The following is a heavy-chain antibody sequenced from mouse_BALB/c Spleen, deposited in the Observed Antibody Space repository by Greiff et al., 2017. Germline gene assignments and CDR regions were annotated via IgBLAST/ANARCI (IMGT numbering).Heavy chain of an antibody. J-gene: IGHJ3*01. V-gene: IGHV1S81*02. CDR1: GYTFTSYW. Sequence: QVQLQQSGAELVKPGASVKLSCKASGYTFTSYWMHWVKQRPGQGLEWIGEINPSNGRTNYNEKFKSKATLTVDKSSSTAYMQLSSLTSEDSAVYYCARNCRFAYWGQGTLVTVSA. CDR3: ARNCRFAY. CDR2: INPSNGRT.